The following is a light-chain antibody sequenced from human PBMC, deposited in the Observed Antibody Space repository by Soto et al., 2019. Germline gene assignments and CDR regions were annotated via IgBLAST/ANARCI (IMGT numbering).Light chain of an antibody. CDR2: RNS. CDR1: SSNIGSNY. J-gene: IGLJ2*01. Sequence: QSVLTQPPSASGTPGQRVTISCSGSSSNIGSNYVYWYQQLPGTVPQLLIYRNSERPSGVPDRFSGSKSGTSASLAISGLRSEDEADYCCAAWDDSLSGLVFGGGTKLTVL. CDR3: AAWDDSLSGLV. V-gene: IGLV1-47*01.